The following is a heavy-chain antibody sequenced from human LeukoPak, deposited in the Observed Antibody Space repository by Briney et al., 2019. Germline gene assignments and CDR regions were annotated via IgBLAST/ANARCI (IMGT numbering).Heavy chain of an antibody. Sequence: SQTLSLTCTVSVGSISSGDYYRSWIRQPPGKGLVWIGYIYYTGHTYYNPSLESRVTISVDTSKNQFSLKLSSVTAADTAVYYCARDRLSVGKFRHDAFDIWGQGTMVTVSS. J-gene: IGHJ3*02. V-gene: IGHV4-30-4*01. CDR3: ARDRLSVGKFRHDAFDI. D-gene: IGHD3-10*01. CDR1: VGSISSGDYY. CDR2: IYYTGHT.